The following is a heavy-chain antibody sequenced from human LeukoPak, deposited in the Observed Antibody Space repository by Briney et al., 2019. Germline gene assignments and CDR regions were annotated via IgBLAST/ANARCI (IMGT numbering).Heavy chain of an antibody. CDR1: SGSIRSYY. J-gene: IGHJ4*02. CDR3: ARDKGGSSSLDY. D-gene: IGHD6-13*01. V-gene: IGHV4-4*07. Sequence: SETLSLTCSVSSGSIRSYYWNWIRQPAGQGLEWIGRIYSTGSTNYNPSLKSRVTMSIDTSKKQFSLKVNSVTAADTAVYYCARDKGGSSSLDYWGQGTRVTVSS. CDR2: IYSTGST.